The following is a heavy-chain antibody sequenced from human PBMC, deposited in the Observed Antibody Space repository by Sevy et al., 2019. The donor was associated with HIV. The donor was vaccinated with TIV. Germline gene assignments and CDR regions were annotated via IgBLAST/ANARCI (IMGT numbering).Heavy chain of an antibody. Sequence: ASVKVSCKASGFTFTYYTVHWVRQAPGQGLGWMGWINPGNGNTRYSQKFQGRVTITTDTSATTTYMALSSLRPEDTAVYYCAPSPGGTKHFNPWGQGTRVTVSS. D-gene: IGHD2-15*01. CDR2: INPGNGNT. V-gene: IGHV1-3*01. CDR1: GFTFTYYT. CDR3: APSPGGTKHFNP. J-gene: IGHJ5*02.